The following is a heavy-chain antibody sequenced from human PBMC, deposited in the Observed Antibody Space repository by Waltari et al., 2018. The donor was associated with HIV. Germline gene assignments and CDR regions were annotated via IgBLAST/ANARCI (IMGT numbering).Heavy chain of an antibody. CDR1: GGTFSSYA. CDR2: TIPIFGTA. V-gene: IGHV1-69*13. Sequence: QVQLVQSGAEVKKPGSSVKVSRKASGGTFSSYAISWVRQAPGQGLEWMGGTIPIFGTANHAQKFQGRVTITADESTSTAYMELSSLRSEDTAVYYCARGHSGSSDDAFDIWCQGTMVTVSS. CDR3: ARGHSGSSDDAFDI. D-gene: IGHD1-26*01. J-gene: IGHJ3*02.